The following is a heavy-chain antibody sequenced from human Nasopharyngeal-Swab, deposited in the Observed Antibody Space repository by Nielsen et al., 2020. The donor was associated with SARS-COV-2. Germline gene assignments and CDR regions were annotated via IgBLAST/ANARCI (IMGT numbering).Heavy chain of an antibody. J-gene: IGHJ4*02. Sequence: GESLKISCAASGFTFGDHGMSWVRQAPGKGPEWLGFTRRNDFGGTTEYAASVKGRVTISRDDSKSIAYLEINSLKTEDTAVYYCTRESCSGGNCYWGDYFDYWGQGTLVTVSS. CDR3: TRESCSGGNCYWGDYFDY. CDR1: GFTFGDHG. D-gene: IGHD2-15*01. CDR2: TRRNDFGGTT. V-gene: IGHV3-49*04.